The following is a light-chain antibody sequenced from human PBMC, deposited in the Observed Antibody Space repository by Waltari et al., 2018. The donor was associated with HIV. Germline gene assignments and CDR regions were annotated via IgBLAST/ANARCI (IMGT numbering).Light chain of an antibody. CDR1: QSVSSSS. CDR3: QQYGSSVT. Sequence: EIVLTQSPGTLSLSPGERVTLSCRASQSVSSSSLVWYQQKPGQAPRLLIYGASSRAPGIPDRFSGSWSGTDFTLTISRLDPEDFAVYYCQQYGSSVTFGQGTKLEIK. V-gene: IGKV3-20*01. J-gene: IGKJ2*01. CDR2: GAS.